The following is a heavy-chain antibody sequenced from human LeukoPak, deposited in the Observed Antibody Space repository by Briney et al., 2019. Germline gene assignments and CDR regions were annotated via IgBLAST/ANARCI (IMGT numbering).Heavy chain of an antibody. CDR2: ISGSASST. D-gene: IGHD5-24*01. CDR1: GFTFSNYA. Sequence: GGSLRLSCAASGFTFSNYAMSWVRQAPGKGLEWVSAISGSASSTYHADSVKGRFTISRDNSKNTLYLQMNSLRAEDTAVYYCAKGGDGYNIGYWGQGTLVTVSS. V-gene: IGHV3-23*01. J-gene: IGHJ4*02. CDR3: AKGGDGYNIGY.